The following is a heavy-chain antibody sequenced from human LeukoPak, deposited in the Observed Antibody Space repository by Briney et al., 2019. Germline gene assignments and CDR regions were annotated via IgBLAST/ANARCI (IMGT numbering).Heavy chain of an antibody. CDR1: GGSFSGYY. V-gene: IGHV4-34*01. CDR3: ARHPDYDILTGYFDY. D-gene: IGHD3-9*01. J-gene: IGHJ4*02. Sequence: SETLSLTCAVYGGSFSGYYWSWIRQLPGKGLEWIGEINHSGSTNYNPSLKSRVTISVDTSKNQFSLKLSSVTAADTAVYYCARHPDYDILTGYFDYWGQGTLVTVSS. CDR2: INHSGST.